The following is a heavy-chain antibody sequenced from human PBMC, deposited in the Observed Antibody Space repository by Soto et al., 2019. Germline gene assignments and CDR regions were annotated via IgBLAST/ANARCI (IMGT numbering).Heavy chain of an antibody. J-gene: IGHJ3*02. D-gene: IGHD3-3*01. CDR3: ARAKIRFSEGPADKIYAFDI. Sequence: GGSLRLSCAASGFTFSSYAMHWVRQAPGKGLEWVAVISYDGSNKYYADSVKGRFTISRDNSKNTLYLQMTSLRAEDTAVYYCARAKIRFSEGPADKIYAFDIWGQGTMVT. CDR1: GFTFSSYA. V-gene: IGHV3-30-3*01. CDR2: ISYDGSNK.